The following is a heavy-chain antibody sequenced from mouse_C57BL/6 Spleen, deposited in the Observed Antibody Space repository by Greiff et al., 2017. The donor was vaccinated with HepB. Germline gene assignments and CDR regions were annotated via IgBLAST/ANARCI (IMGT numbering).Heavy chain of an antibody. D-gene: IGHD3-2*02. CDR1: GYTFTGYW. CDR3: ARSGTAGAWFAY. J-gene: IGHJ3*01. V-gene: IGHV1-9*01. CDR2: ILPGSGST. Sequence: VQLQQSGAELMKPGASVKLSCKATGYTFTGYWIEWVKQRPGHGLEWIGEILPGSGSTNYNEKFKGKATFTADTSSNTAYMQLSSQTTEDSAIYYCARSGTAGAWFAYWGQGTLVTVSA.